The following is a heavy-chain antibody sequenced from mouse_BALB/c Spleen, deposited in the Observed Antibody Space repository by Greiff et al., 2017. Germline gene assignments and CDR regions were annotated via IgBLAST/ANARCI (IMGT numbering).Heavy chain of an antibody. Sequence: EVMLVESGGGLVQPGGSRKLSCAASGFTFSSFGMHWVRQAPEKGLEWVAYISSGSSTIYYADTVKGRFPISRDNPKNTLFLQMTSLRSEDTAMYYCARGGSTTRTWFAYWGQGTLVTVSA. CDR2: ISSGSSTI. J-gene: IGHJ3*01. V-gene: IGHV5-17*02. D-gene: IGHD1-1*01. CDR1: GFTFSSFG. CDR3: ARGGSTTRTWFAY.